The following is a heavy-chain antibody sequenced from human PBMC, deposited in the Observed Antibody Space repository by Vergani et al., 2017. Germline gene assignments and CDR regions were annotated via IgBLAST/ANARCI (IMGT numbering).Heavy chain of an antibody. D-gene: IGHD6-6*01. Sequence: EVQLVESGGGLVQPGGSLKLSCAASGFTFSGSAMHWVRQASGKGLEWVGRIRSKANSYGTAYAASVKGRFTISRDDSKNTAYLQMNSLKTEDTAVYYCTIEYSSSSRDDWGQGTLVTVSS. CDR3: TIEYSSSSRDD. J-gene: IGHJ4*02. CDR1: GFTFSGSA. V-gene: IGHV3-73*02. CDR2: IRSKANSYGT.